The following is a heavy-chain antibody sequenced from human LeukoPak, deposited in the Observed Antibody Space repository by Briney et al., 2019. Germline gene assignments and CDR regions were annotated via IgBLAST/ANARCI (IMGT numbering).Heavy chain of an antibody. CDR3: TTHRGEWVVDY. CDR2: ISYGGSNK. D-gene: IGHD3-16*01. Sequence: GRSLRLSCAASGFTFSSYGMHWVRQAPGKGLEWVAVISYGGSNKYYADSVKGRFTISRDNSKNTLYLQMNSLKTEDTAVYFCTTHRGEWVVDYWGQGTLVTVPS. CDR1: GFTFSSYG. J-gene: IGHJ4*02. V-gene: IGHV3-30*03.